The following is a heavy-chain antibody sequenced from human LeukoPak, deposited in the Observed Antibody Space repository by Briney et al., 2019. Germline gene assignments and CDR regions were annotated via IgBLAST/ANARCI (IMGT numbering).Heavy chain of an antibody. CDR1: GYTFTDYY. D-gene: IGHD2-2*01. V-gene: IGHV1-2*02. Sequence: ASVKVSCKASGYTFTDYYLHWVRQAPGQGLEWKGWINPDSGGANYAQKFQGRVTMSGDTSIGTAYMELSSLRSDDTAVYYCARDHGRSSSAWPAGYWGQGTLVTVSS. J-gene: IGHJ4*02. CDR3: ARDHGRSSSAWPAGY. CDR2: INPDSGGA.